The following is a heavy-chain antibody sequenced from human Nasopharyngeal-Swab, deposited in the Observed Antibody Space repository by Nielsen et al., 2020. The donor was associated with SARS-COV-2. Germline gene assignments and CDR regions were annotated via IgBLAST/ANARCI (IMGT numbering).Heavy chain of an antibody. CDR1: GFTFSSYA. D-gene: IGHD3-3*01. CDR2: ISGSGGST. Sequence: GESLKISCAASGFTFSSYAMSWVRQAPGKGLEWVAAISGSGGSTYYADSVKGRFTISRDNSKNSLYLQMNSLRAEDTAVYYCTKGYVFLCGYYRPDYYYYGMDVWGQGTTVTVSS. V-gene: IGHV3-23*01. J-gene: IGHJ6*02. CDR3: TKGYVFLCGYYRPDYYYYGMDV.